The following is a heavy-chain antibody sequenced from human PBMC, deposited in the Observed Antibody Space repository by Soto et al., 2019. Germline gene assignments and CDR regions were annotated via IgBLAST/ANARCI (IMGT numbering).Heavy chain of an antibody. CDR2: ISAYNGNT. J-gene: IGHJ5*02. V-gene: IGHV1-18*01. Sequence: ASVKVSCKASGYTFTNYGISWVRQAPGQGLEWMGWISAYNGNTKYAQKLQGRVTMTTDTSTSTAYMELRSLRSDDTAVYYCARDLYDILTGYVYSWFDPWGQGTLVTVSS. CDR1: GYTFTNYG. D-gene: IGHD3-9*01. CDR3: ARDLYDILTGYVYSWFDP.